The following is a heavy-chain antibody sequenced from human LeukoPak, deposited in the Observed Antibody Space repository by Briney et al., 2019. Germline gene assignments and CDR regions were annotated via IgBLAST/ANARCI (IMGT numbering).Heavy chain of an antibody. J-gene: IGHJ4*02. D-gene: IGHD3-22*01. Sequence: GRSLRLSCTASGFSFSGYALHWVRQAPGKGLEWVTLISYDGINKNYADSVKGRFTISRDNSKNTLYLQMNSLRDEDTAVYYCARDRVPYENSHYYWAFDYWGQGILVTVSS. CDR2: ISYDGINK. V-gene: IGHV3-30-3*01. CDR3: ARDRVPYENSHYYWAFDY. CDR1: GFSFSGYA.